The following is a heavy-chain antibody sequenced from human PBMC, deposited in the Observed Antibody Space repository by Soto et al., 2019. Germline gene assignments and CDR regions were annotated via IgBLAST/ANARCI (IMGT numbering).Heavy chain of an antibody. J-gene: IGHJ4*02. CDR1: GFTFRTYA. V-gene: IGHV3-23*01. D-gene: IGHD2-2*01. CDR2: ISGSGGSP. Sequence: GGSQRLSCVASGFTFRTYARSWVRQAPGKGLEWVSVISGSGGSPSYADSVQGRFSTSRDNPKNTLYLQMNSLRGEDTAMYYCAKARCSTTNCYVPDYWGQGTLVTVSS. CDR3: AKARCSTTNCYVPDY.